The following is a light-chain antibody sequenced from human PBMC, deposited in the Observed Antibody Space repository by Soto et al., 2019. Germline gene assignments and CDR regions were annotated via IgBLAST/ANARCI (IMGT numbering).Light chain of an antibody. CDR3: QQSYSTLDT. J-gene: IGKJ2*01. CDR2: AAS. Sequence: DIQMTQSPSSLSASVGDSVTITCRASQSISSYLNWYQQKPGKAPKLLIYAASSLQSGVPSRFSGSGSGTDVTLTISSLQPEDCATYYCQQSYSTLDTFGQGTKLEIK. V-gene: IGKV1-39*01. CDR1: QSISSY.